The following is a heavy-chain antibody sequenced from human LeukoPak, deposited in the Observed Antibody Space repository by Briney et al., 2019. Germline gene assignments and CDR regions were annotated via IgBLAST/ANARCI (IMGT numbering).Heavy chain of an antibody. D-gene: IGHD1-26*01. Sequence: GGSLRLSCAASGFTFSSYGMHWVRQAPGKGREWVAVIWYDGSNKYYADSVKGRFTISRDNSKNTLYLQMNSLRAEDTAVYYCARDRGGSPFDYWGQGTLVTVSS. CDR1: GFTFSSYG. CDR2: IWYDGSNK. CDR3: ARDRGGSPFDY. J-gene: IGHJ4*02. V-gene: IGHV3-33*01.